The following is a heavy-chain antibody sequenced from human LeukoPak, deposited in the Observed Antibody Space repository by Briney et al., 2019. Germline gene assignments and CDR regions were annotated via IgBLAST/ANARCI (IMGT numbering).Heavy chain of an antibody. CDR2: INGNNGRT. J-gene: IGHJ3*02. Sequence: GSVKVSCKASGYTFTTYDISWVRQAPGQGLEWMGWINGNNGRTNYAKKFQVRVTMTTDTSTSITYMELRSLRSDDTAIYYCARRWGSGIRGAFDIWGQGTMVTVSS. V-gene: IGHV1-18*01. D-gene: IGHD3-10*01. CDR1: GYTFTTYD. CDR3: ARRWGSGIRGAFDI.